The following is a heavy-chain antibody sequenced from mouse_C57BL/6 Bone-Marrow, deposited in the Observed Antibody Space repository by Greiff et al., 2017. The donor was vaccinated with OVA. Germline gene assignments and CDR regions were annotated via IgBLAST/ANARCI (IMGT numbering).Heavy chain of an antibody. J-gene: IGHJ4*01. CDR2: ISGGGGNT. V-gene: IGHV5-9*01. CDR1: GFTFSSYT. D-gene: IGHD1-1*01. CDR3: AGYYYGSSHYAMDY. Sequence: EVQRVESGGGLVKPGGSLKLSCAASGFTFSSYTMSWVRQTPEKRLEWVATISGGGGNTYYPDSVKGRFTISRDNAKNTLYLQMSSLRSEDTALYYCAGYYYGSSHYAMDYWGQGTSVTVSS.